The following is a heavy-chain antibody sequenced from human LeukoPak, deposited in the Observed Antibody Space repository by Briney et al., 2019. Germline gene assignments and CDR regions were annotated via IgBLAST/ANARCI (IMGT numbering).Heavy chain of an antibody. D-gene: IGHD2-15*01. CDR1: GYSFTSYW. V-gene: IGHV5-51*01. CDR2: IYPGDSDT. CDR3: ARLDGTGYCGGGSCYYSKYYFDY. Sequence: GESLKISCKGSGYSFTSYWIGWVRQMPGKGLEWMGIIYPGDSDTRYSPSFQGQVTISADKSISTAYLQWSSLKASDTAMYYCARLDGTGYCGGGSCYYSKYYFDYWGQGTLVTVSS. J-gene: IGHJ4*02.